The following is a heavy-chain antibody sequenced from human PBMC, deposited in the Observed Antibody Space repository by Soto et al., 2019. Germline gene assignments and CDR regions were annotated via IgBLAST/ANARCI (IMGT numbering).Heavy chain of an antibody. Sequence: EVQLLESGGGLVQPGGSLRLSCAASGFTFNRFAMTWVRQAPGKGLEWVSTIGASGDNTFYADSVKGRFTISRDNSGDTLFLQMHRLRAEDTALYYYAKLGYCSGGTFYLDYYNGLEVWGQGTTVTVSS. J-gene: IGHJ6*02. CDR1: GFTFNRFA. CDR2: IGASGDNT. V-gene: IGHV3-23*01. CDR3: AKLGYCSGGTFYLDYYNGLEV. D-gene: IGHD2-15*01.